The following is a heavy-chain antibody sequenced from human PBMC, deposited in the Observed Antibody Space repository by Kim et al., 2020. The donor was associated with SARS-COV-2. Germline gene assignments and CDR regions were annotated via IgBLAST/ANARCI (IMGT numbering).Heavy chain of an antibody. CDR3: ARDRTYYGSGSYPNYYYG. CDR1: GFTFSSYA. CDR2: ISYDGSNK. D-gene: IGHD3-10*01. V-gene: IGHV3-30*04. Sequence: GSLRLSCAASGFTFSSYAMHWVRQAPGKGLEWVAVISYDGSNKYYADSVKGRFTISRDNSKNTLYLQMNSLRAEDTAVYYCARDRTYYGSGSYPNYYYG. J-gene: IGHJ6*01.